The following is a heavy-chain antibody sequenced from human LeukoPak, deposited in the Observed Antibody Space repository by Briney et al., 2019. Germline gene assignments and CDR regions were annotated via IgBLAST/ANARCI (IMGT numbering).Heavy chain of an antibody. CDR2: INSDGSSR. Sequence: GGSLRLSCAASGFTFSSYWMHWVRQAPGKGLVWVSRINSDGSSRSYADSVKGRFTISRDNAKNTLYLQMNSLRAEGTAVYYCARLIYDSSGYYYPPYFDYWGQGTLVTVSS. D-gene: IGHD3-22*01. CDR1: GFTFSSYW. J-gene: IGHJ4*02. CDR3: ARLIYDSSGYYYPPYFDY. V-gene: IGHV3-74*01.